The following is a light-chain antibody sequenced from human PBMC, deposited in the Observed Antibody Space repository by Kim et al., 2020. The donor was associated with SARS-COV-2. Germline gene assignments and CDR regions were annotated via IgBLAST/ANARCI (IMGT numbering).Light chain of an antibody. CDR2: QDS. CDR3: QAWDSSVV. Sequence: VAPEQTASITCAGDKLGDKYACWYQQKPGQSPVLVIYQDSKRPSGIPERFSGSNSGNTATLTISGTQAMDEADYYCQAWDSSVVFGGGTQLTVL. CDR1: KLGDKY. J-gene: IGLJ2*01. V-gene: IGLV3-1*01.